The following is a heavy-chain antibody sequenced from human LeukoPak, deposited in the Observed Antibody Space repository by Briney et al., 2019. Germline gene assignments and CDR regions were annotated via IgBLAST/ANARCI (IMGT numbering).Heavy chain of an antibody. CDR2: IYYSGSP. V-gene: IGHV4-39*01. Sequence: PETLSLTCTVSGGSISSSRYYWGWIRQPPGKGLEWIGSIYYSGSPSYNPSLKSRVTISVDTSKNQFSLKLNSVTAADTAVYYCARLYSSGYQPHTTYFDYWGQGTLVTVSS. J-gene: IGHJ4*02. CDR3: ARLYSSGYQPHTTYFDY. CDR1: GGSISSSRYY. D-gene: IGHD3-22*01.